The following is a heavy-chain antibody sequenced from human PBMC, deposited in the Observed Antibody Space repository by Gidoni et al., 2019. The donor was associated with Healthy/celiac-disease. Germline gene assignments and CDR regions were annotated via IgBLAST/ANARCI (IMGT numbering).Heavy chain of an antibody. V-gene: IGHV1-69*01. D-gene: IGHD4-17*01. CDR1: GGTFSSYA. CDR3: ARDLKPEDYGDYVLYAFDI. Sequence: QVQLVQSGAEVKKPGSSVKVSCKASGGTFSSYAISWVRQAPGQGLEWMGGIIPIFGTANYAQKFQGRVTITADESTSTAYMELSSLRSEDTAVYYCARDLKPEDYGDYVLYAFDIWGQGTMVTVSS. CDR2: IIPIFGTA. J-gene: IGHJ3*02.